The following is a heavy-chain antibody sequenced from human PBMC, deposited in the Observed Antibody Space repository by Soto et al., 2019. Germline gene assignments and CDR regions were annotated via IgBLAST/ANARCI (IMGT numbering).Heavy chain of an antibody. V-gene: IGHV3-23*01. CDR1: GFTFSSYA. Sequence: PGGSLSLSCAASGFTFSSYAMSWVRQAPGKGLEWVSAISGSGGSTYYADSVKGRFTISRDNSKNTLYLQMNSLRAEDTAVYYCAKRMVRGAYYYYGMDVWGQGTTVTVS. CDR3: AKRMVRGAYYYYGMDV. CDR2: ISGSGGST. J-gene: IGHJ6*02. D-gene: IGHD3-10*01.